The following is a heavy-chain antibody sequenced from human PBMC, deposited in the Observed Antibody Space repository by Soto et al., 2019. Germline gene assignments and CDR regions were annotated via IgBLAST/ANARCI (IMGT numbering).Heavy chain of an antibody. V-gene: IGHV5-51*01. J-gene: IGHJ6*02. CDR2: INLDDSDT. D-gene: IGHD3-22*01. CDR1: GDTFSSFW. Sequence: GESLKISCKASGDTFSSFWIAWVRQVPEKGLEWMGTINLDDSDTTYSPSFQGQVTISADKSLNTAYLQWNSLEASDTAIFFCAKSDYFHTSGSLYGLDVWGQGTTVTVSS. CDR3: AKSDYFHTSGSLYGLDV.